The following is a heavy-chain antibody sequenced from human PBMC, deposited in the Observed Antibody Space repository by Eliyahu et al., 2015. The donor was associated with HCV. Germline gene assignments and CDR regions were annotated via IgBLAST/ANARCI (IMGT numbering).Heavy chain of an antibody. CDR3: AGGPNYYYYGMDV. D-gene: IGHD3-16*01. Sequence: EVQLVESGGGLIQPGGSLRLSCAASGFTVSSNYXSWVRQAPGKGLEWVSVIYSGGSTYYADSVKGRFTISRDNSKNTLYLQMNSLRAEDTAVYYCAGGPNYYYYGMDVWGQGTTVTVSS. V-gene: IGHV3-53*01. CDR1: GFTVSSNY. J-gene: IGHJ6*02. CDR2: IYSGGST.